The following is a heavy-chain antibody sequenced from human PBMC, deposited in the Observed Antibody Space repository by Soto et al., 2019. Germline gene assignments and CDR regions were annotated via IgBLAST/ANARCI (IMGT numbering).Heavy chain of an antibody. D-gene: IGHD6-19*01. Sequence: PGESLKISCKGSGYSFTSYWIGWVRQMPGKGLEWMGIIYPGDSDTRYSPSFQGQVTISADKSISTAYLQWSSLKASDTAMYYCARHGDSSGWYFRAYYFDYWGQGTLVTVSS. CDR2: IYPGDSDT. J-gene: IGHJ4*02. V-gene: IGHV5-51*01. CDR3: ARHGDSSGWYFRAYYFDY. CDR1: GYSFTSYW.